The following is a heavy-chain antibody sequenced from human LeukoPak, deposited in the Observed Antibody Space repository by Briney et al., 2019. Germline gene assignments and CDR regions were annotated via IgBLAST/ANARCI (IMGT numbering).Heavy chain of an antibody. V-gene: IGHV1-69*06. Sequence: ASVKVSCKASRGTFISYAISWVRQAPGQGLEWMGGIIPIFGTANYAQKFQGRVTITADKSTSTAYMELSSLRSEDTAVYYCARDLDYDSSGYTNFDYWGQGTLVTVSS. D-gene: IGHD3-22*01. CDR1: RGTFISYA. CDR3: ARDLDYDSSGYTNFDY. J-gene: IGHJ4*02. CDR2: IIPIFGTA.